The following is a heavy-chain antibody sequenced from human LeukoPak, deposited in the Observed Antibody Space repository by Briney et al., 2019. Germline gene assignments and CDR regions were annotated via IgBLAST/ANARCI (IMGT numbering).Heavy chain of an antibody. Sequence: GASVKVSCKASGYTFTGYYMHWVRQAPGQGLEWMGRINPNSGGTNYAQKFQGRVTMARDTSISTAYMELSRLRSDDTAVYYCARVAGIAAAGGYFDPWGQGTLVTVSS. D-gene: IGHD6-13*01. CDR1: GYTFTGYY. V-gene: IGHV1-2*06. J-gene: IGHJ5*02. CDR3: ARVAGIAAAGGYFDP. CDR2: INPNSGGT.